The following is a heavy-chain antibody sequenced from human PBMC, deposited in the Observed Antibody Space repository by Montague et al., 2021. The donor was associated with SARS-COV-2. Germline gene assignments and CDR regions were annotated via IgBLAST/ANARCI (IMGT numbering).Heavy chain of an antibody. J-gene: IGHJ5*02. V-gene: IGHV2-70*11. CDR3: ARILVAAAGSPFDP. D-gene: IGHD6-13*01. CDR2: IDWDDDK. CDR1: GFSLSTSGMC. Sequence: PALVKPTQTLTLTCNFSGFSLSTSGMCVSWIRQPPGKALEWLARIDWDDDKYYSTSLKTRLTISKGTSKNQVVLTMTNMDPVDTAAYYCARILVAAAGSPFDPWGQGTLVTVSS.